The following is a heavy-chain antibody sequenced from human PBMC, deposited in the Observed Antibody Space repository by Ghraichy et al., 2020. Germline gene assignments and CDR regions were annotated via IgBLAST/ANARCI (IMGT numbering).Heavy chain of an antibody. V-gene: IGHV3-30*02. CDR3: AKDRSIQLWSQLYYFDY. J-gene: IGHJ4*02. Sequence: GESLNISCAASGFTFSSYGMHWVRQAPGKGLEWVAFIRYDGSNKYYADSVKGRFTISRDNSKNTLYLQMNSLRAEDTAVFYCAKDRSIQLWSQLYYFDYWGQGTLVTVSS. CDR2: IRYDGSNK. D-gene: IGHD5-18*01. CDR1: GFTFSSYG.